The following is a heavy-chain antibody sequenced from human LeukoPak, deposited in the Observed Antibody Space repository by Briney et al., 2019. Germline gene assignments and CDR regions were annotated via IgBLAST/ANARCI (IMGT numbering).Heavy chain of an antibody. CDR3: ARDSSGKSLLGNDAFDI. CDR2: IWYDGSNK. Sequence: GGSLRLSCAASGFTFSSYGMHWVRQAPGKGLEWVAVIWYDGSNKYYADSVKGRFTISRDNSKNTPYLQMNSLRAEDTAVYYCARDSSGKSLLGNDAFDIWGQGTMVTVSS. D-gene: IGHD6-19*01. V-gene: IGHV3-33*01. CDR1: GFTFSSYG. J-gene: IGHJ3*02.